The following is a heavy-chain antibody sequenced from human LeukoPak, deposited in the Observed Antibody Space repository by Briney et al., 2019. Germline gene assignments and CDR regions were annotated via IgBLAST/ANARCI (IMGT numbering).Heavy chain of an antibody. J-gene: IGHJ6*03. D-gene: IGHD3-9*01. CDR3: ARDGDYDILTGYYLGYYYYMDV. CDR1: GFTFSSYS. Sequence: WGSLSLSCAASGFTFSSYSMNWVRQAPGKGLEWVSSISIISSYIYYADSVKGRFTISRDNAKNSLYLQMNSLRAEGTAVYYCARDGDYDILTGYYLGYYYYMDVWGKGTTVTVSS. CDR2: ISIISSYI. V-gene: IGHV3-21*01.